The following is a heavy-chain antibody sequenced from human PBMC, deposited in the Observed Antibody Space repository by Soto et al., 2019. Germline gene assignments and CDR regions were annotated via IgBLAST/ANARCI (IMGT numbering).Heavy chain of an antibody. Sequence: QVQLVESGGGVVQPGRSLRLSCAASGFTFSNYAIHWVRQAPGKGLEWVAVLSYDGNNIHYADSVKGRFIVSRDNSKNTLFLQMNSLRPEDTALYYCARGPIGDAAMVTNYFDYWGQGTLVTVSS. J-gene: IGHJ4*02. V-gene: IGHV3-30-3*01. CDR3: ARGPIGDAAMVTNYFDY. D-gene: IGHD5-18*01. CDR2: LSYDGNNI. CDR1: GFTFSNYA.